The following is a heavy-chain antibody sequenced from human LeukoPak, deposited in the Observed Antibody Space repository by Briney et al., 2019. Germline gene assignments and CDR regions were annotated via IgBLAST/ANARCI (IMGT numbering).Heavy chain of an antibody. CDR1: GGSISSYY. Sequence: SETLSLTCTVSGGSISSYYWSWIRQPPGKGLEWIGYIYYSGSTNYNPSLKSRVTISVDTSKNQFSLNLSSVTAADTAVYYCARGGGYSYGYDYYYYYYMDVWGKGTTVTVSS. CDR3: ARGGGYSYGYDYYYYYYMDV. D-gene: IGHD5-18*01. J-gene: IGHJ6*03. CDR2: IYYSGST. V-gene: IGHV4-59*01.